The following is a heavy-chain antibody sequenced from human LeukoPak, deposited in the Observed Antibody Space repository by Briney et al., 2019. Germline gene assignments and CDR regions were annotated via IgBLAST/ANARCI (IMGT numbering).Heavy chain of an antibody. J-gene: IGHJ4*02. CDR1: GYTFTKYG. Sequence: GASVKVACKASGYTFTKYGITWVRQAPRQGLEWMGWISTYNGNTNYAQKLQGRVTMTTDTSTSTAYIELRSLISDDAAVYYCARGDDYGDYWGLYWGQGTLVTVSS. CDR3: ARGDDYGDYWGLY. D-gene: IGHD4-17*01. V-gene: IGHV1-18*01. CDR2: ISTYNGNT.